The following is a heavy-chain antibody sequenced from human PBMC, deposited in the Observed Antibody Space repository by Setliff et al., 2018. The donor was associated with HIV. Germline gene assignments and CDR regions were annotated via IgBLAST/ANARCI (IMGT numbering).Heavy chain of an antibody. J-gene: IGHJ4*02. D-gene: IGHD3-22*01. Sequence: ASVKVSCKASGYIFNSYGISWVRQAPGQGLEWMGWISGYNGKTNYAQKFQGRVTMTTDTSTSTAYMELRSLRSDDTAVYYCARNFYDSSGYRYDYWGQGTLVTAPQ. CDR2: ISGYNGKT. CDR3: ARNFYDSSGYRYDY. V-gene: IGHV1-18*01. CDR1: GYIFNSYG.